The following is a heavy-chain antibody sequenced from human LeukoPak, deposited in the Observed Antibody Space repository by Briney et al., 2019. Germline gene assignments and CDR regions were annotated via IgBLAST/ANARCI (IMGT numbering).Heavy chain of an antibody. D-gene: IGHD3-3*01. J-gene: IGHJ4*02. Sequence: SVKVSCKASGGTFSSYAISWVRQAPGQGLEWMGGIIPIFGTTNYAQKFQDRVTITADKSTSTAYMELSSLRSEDTAVYYCSRGARAYEFWTGYYTDPMGAYFDYWGQGTLVTVSS. V-gene: IGHV1-69*06. CDR1: GGTFSSYA. CDR2: IIPIFGTT. CDR3: SRGARAYEFWTGYYTDPMGAYFDY.